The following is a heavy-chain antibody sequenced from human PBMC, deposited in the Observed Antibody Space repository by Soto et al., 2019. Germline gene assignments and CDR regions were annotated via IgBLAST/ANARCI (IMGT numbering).Heavy chain of an antibody. D-gene: IGHD3-22*01. CDR1: GFTFSSYS. J-gene: IGHJ4*02. Sequence: GGSLRLSCAVSGFTFSSYSMNWVRQAPGKGLQWVSSISSSSTYIYYADSVKGRFTISRDNAKNSLYLQMNSLRAEDTAVYYCARGTNYYDSSVYYGYWGQGTLVTVAS. CDR3: ARGTNYYDSSVYYGY. CDR2: ISSSSTYI. V-gene: IGHV3-21*01.